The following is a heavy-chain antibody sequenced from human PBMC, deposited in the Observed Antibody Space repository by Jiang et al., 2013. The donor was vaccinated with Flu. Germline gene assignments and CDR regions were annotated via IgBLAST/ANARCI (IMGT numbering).Heavy chain of an antibody. V-gene: IGHV4-59*01. J-gene: IGHJ4*02. Sequence: GSISSYYWSWIRQPPGKGLEWIGYIYYSGSTNYNPSLKSRVTISVDTSKNQFSLKLSSVTAADTAVYYCARGGTLLWFGEGDYWGQGTLVTVSS. CDR2: IYYSGST. CDR1: GSISSYY. D-gene: IGHD3-10*01. CDR3: ARGGTLLWFGEGDY.